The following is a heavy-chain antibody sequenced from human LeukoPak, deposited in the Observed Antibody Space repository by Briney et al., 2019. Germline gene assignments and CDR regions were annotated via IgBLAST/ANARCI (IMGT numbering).Heavy chain of an antibody. D-gene: IGHD2-2*01. J-gene: IGHJ5*02. CDR2: IYTSGST. Sequence: SETLSLTCTVSGGSISSYYWSWIRQPAGKGLECIGRIYTSGSTNYNPSLKSRVTISIDTSKNQFSLKLSSVTAADTAVYYCASGGYCSSNSCYPNWFDPWGQGTLVTVSS. V-gene: IGHV4-4*07. CDR3: ASGGYCSSNSCYPNWFDP. CDR1: GGSISSYY.